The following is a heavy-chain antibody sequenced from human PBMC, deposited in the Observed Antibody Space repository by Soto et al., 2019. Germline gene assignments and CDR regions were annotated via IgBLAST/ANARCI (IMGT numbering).Heavy chain of an antibody. CDR3: ARQAYGDYGGYYCGMDV. Sequence: PGESLKISCKGSGYSFTSYWISWVRQMPGKGLEWMGRIDPSDSYTNYSPSFQGHVTISADKSISTAYLQWSSLKASDTAMYYCARQAYGDYGGYYCGMDVWGQGTTVTVSS. CDR1: GYSFTSYW. J-gene: IGHJ6*02. V-gene: IGHV5-10-1*01. D-gene: IGHD4-17*01. CDR2: IDPSDSYT.